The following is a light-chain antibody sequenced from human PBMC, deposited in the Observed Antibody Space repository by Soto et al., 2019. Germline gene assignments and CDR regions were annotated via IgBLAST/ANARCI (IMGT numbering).Light chain of an antibody. CDR1: SSDVGGYNY. J-gene: IGLJ1*01. V-gene: IGLV2-14*01. Sequence: QSALTQPASVSGSPGQSITISCTGTSSDVGGYNYFSWYQQHPGKAPKFMIYDVSNRPSGVSNRFSGSKSGNTASLTISGLQDEDEADYYCSSYTTSNTRQIVFGTGTKLTVL. CDR2: DVS. CDR3: SSYTTSNTRQIV.